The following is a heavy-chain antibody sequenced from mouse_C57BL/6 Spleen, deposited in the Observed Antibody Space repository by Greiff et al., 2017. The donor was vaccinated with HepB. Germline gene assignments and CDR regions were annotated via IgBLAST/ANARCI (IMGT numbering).Heavy chain of an antibody. J-gene: IGHJ4*01. CDR3: ARRRDGDYYAMDY. Sequence: QVQLQQPGAELVMPGASVKLSCKASGYTFTSYWMHWVKQRPGQGLEWIGEIEPSDSYTNYNQKFKGKSTLTVDKSSSTAYMQLSSLTSEDSAVYYCARRRDGDYYAMDYWGQGTSVTVSS. CDR1: GYTFTSYW. V-gene: IGHV1-69*01. D-gene: IGHD2-3*01. CDR2: IEPSDSYT.